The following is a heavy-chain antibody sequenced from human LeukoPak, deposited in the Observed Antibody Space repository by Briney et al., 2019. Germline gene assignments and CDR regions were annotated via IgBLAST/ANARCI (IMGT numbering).Heavy chain of an antibody. Sequence: GRSLRLSCAASGFTFSSYAMHWVRQAPGKGLEGVAVISYDGSNKYYADSVKGRFIISRDNSKNTLYLQMNSLRAEDTAVYYCARVLGYGGNSGYFDYWGQGTLVTVSS. CDR3: ARVLGYGGNSGYFDY. J-gene: IGHJ4*02. CDR2: ISYDGSNK. CDR1: GFTFSSYA. D-gene: IGHD4-23*01. V-gene: IGHV3-30-3*01.